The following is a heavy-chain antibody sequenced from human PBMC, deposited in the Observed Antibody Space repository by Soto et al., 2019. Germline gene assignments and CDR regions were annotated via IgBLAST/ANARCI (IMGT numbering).Heavy chain of an antibody. D-gene: IGHD3-22*01. CDR1: GGSISSTDYF. Sequence: SETLSLTCTVSGGSISSTDYFWSWIRQPPGKGLNWIGNIYYSGRTYYNPSLKSRVSISIDTSKSQFSLKLSSVTAADTAVYYCARWKRSDYYYYFDYWGQGTLVTVSS. CDR3: ARWKRSDYYYYFDY. J-gene: IGHJ4*02. CDR2: IYYSGRT. V-gene: IGHV4-30-4*01.